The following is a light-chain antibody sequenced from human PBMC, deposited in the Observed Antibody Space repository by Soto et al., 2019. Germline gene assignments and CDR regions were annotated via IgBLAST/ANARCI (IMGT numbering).Light chain of an antibody. J-gene: IGKJ1*01. Sequence: DIQLTQSPSFLSASVGDRVTITCRASQGISSYLAWYQQKPRKAPKLLIYAASTLQSGVPSRFSGSGSGTDFTLTISSLQPEDFATYYCQQLNSYPLTFGQGTKWIS. CDR3: QQLNSYPLT. CDR1: QGISSY. CDR2: AAS. V-gene: IGKV1-9*01.